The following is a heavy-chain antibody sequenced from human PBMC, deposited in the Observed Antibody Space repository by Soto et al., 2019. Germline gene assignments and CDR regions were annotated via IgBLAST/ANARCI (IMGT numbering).Heavy chain of an antibody. CDR1: GGSISSYY. D-gene: IGHD3-3*01. Sequence: SETLSLTCTVSGGSISSYYWSWIRQPPGKGLEWIGYIYYSGSTNYNPSLKSRVTISVDTSKNQFSLKLSSVTAADTAVYYCARALKYDFWSGYSWFDPWDQ. V-gene: IGHV4-59*01. CDR2: IYYSGST. J-gene: IGHJ5*02. CDR3: ARALKYDFWSGYSWFDP.